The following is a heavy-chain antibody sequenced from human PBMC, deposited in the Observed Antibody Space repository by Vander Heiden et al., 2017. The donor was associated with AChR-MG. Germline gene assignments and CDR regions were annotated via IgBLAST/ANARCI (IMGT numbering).Heavy chain of an antibody. CDR3: ARDLWEDWWRQLWLDAFDI. J-gene: IGHJ3*02. CDR1: GFTFSSYS. V-gene: IGHV3-21*01. D-gene: IGHD5-18*01. Sequence: EVQLEESGGGLVKPGGSLRLSCAASGFTFSSYSMNWVRQAPGKGLEWVSSISSSSSYIYYADSVKGRFTISRDNAKNSLYLQMNSLRAEDTAVYYCARDLWEDWWRQLWLDAFDIWGQGTMVTVSS. CDR2: ISSSSSYI.